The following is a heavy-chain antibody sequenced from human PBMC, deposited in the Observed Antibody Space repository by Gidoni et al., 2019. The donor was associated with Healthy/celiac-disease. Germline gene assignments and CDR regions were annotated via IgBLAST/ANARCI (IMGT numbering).Heavy chain of an antibody. Sequence: QVQLVESGGGVVQAGRSLRRSWASSGFPFSSSGLHWVRQAPGKGLEWVAVIWYDGSNKYYADSVKGRFTISRDNSKNTLYLQMNSLRAEDTAVYYCARAGFYGSGSYYRSPLYYFDYWGQGTLVTVSS. CDR1: GFPFSSSG. D-gene: IGHD3-10*01. CDR3: ARAGFYGSGSYYRSPLYYFDY. CDR2: IWYDGSNK. J-gene: IGHJ4*02. V-gene: IGHV3-33*01.